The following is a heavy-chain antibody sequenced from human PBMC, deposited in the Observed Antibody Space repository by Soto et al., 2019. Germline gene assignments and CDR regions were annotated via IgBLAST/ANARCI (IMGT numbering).Heavy chain of an antibody. CDR3: AKAVGSYGNFDY. CDR1: GFTFEAYA. CDR2: ISWNSGSI. D-gene: IGHD5-18*01. V-gene: IGHV3-9*01. Sequence: EVQLVESGGGLVQPGRSLRLSCAASGFTFEAYAMHWVRQAPGKGLEWVSGISWNSGSIGYADSVKGRFTISRDNAKNSLYLQMNSLRAEDTALYYCAKAVGSYGNFDYWGQGTLVTVSS. J-gene: IGHJ4*02.